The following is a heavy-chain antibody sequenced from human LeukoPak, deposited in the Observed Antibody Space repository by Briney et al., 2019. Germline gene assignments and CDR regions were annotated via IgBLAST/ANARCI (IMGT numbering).Heavy chain of an antibody. Sequence: SETLSLTCAVYGGSFSGYYWRWIRQPPGKGLEWIGEINHSGSTNYNPSLKSRVTISVDTSKNQFSLKLSSVTAADTAVYYCARVCYDFFLIPYGMDVWGQGTTVTVSS. D-gene: IGHD3-3*01. V-gene: IGHV4-34*01. CDR1: GGSFSGYY. CDR3: ARVCYDFFLIPYGMDV. J-gene: IGHJ6*02. CDR2: INHSGST.